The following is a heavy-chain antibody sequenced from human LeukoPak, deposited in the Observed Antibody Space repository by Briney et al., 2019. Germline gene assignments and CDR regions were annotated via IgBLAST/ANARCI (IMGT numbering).Heavy chain of an antibody. V-gene: IGHV4-39*07. J-gene: IGHJ4*02. CDR1: GGSISSSSYY. CDR3: ARASRSYGGEFDY. D-gene: IGHD4-23*01. Sequence: PSETLPLTCTVSGGSISSSSYYWGWIRQPPGKGLEWIGSIYYSGSTYYNPSLKSRVTISVDTSKNQFSLKLSSVTAADTAVYYCARASRSYGGEFDYWGQGTLVTVSS. CDR2: IYYSGST.